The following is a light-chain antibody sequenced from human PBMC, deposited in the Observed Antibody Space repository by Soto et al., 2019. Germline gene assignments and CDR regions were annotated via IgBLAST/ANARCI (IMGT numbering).Light chain of an antibody. CDR2: DTS. CDR3: QQRRNLLPT. Sequence: EIVLTQSPATLSLSPGARAHLSCRASQSISSYLAWYRQIPGQAPRLLIDDTSNRATGIPDRFSGGGSGTDFTLTISSLEHEDFEVYFCQQRRNLLPTLGQETRLDIE. J-gene: IGKJ5*01. CDR1: QSISSY. V-gene: IGKV3-11*01.